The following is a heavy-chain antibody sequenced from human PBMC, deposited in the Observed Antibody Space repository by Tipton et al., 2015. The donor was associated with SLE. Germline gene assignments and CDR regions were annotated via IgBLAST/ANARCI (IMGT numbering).Heavy chain of an antibody. Sequence: TLSLTCTVSGGSISSYYWSWIRQPPGKGLEWIGYIYYSGSTNYNPSLQSRVTISVDTSKNQFSLKLSSVTAADTAVYYCARDPGETDAFDIWGQGTLVTVSS. CDR3: ARDPGETDAFDI. CDR1: GGSISSYY. D-gene: IGHD3-10*01. J-gene: IGHJ3*02. V-gene: IGHV4-59*01. CDR2: IYYSGST.